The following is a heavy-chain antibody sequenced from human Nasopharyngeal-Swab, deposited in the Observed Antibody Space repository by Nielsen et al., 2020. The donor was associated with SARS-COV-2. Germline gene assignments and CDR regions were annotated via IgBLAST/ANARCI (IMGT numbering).Heavy chain of an antibody. CDR3: ARDHRGYGSGSYTDY. Sequence: WIRQPPGKELEWVSVIYSGGSTYYADSVKGRFTISRDNSKNTLYLQMNSLRAEDTAVYYCARDHRGYGSGSYTDYWGKGTLVTVSS. V-gene: IGHV3-53*01. D-gene: IGHD3-10*01. J-gene: IGHJ4*01. CDR2: IYSGGST.